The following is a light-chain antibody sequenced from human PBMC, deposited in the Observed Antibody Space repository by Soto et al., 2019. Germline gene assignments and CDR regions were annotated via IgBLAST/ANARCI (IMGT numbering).Light chain of an antibody. CDR2: EGS. CDR1: SSDVGNYNL. CDR3: CSYAGDSTWV. Sequence: QSALTQPASVSGSPGQSITISCTGTSSDVGNYNLVSWYQQHPGEAPKLLIYEGSKRPSGVSNCFSGSKFGNTASLTISGLQAEDEVDYYCCSYAGDSTWVFGGGTKLTVL. V-gene: IGLV2-23*01. J-gene: IGLJ3*02.